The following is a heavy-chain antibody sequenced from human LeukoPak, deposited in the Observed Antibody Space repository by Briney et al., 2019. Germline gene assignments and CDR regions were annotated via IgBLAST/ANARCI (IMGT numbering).Heavy chain of an antibody. CDR2: INPSDGST. CDR3: ARVGASDYGMDV. D-gene: IGHD3-10*01. Sequence: ASVKVSCKASRYTFTSYYMHGLRQAPGQGLEWMGIINPSDGSTRYAQKFQGRVTMTRDTSTSTVYMELSSLRAEDTAMYYCARVGASDYGMDVWGQGTTVSVSS. J-gene: IGHJ6*02. V-gene: IGHV1-46*01. CDR1: RYTFTSYY.